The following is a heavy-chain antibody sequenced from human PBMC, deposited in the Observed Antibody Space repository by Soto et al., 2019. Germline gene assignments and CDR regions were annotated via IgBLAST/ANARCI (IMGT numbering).Heavy chain of an antibody. CDR2: IIPIFGTA. Sequence: SVNVSCKASGGTFSSYAISWVRQAPGQGLEWMGGIIPIFGTANYAQKFQGRVTITADESTSTAYMELSSLRSEDTAVYYCARGDCGGDCYGPPDYFDYWGQGTLVTVSS. CDR3: ARGDCGGDCYGPPDYFDY. J-gene: IGHJ4*02. V-gene: IGHV1-69*13. D-gene: IGHD2-21*02. CDR1: GGTFSSYA.